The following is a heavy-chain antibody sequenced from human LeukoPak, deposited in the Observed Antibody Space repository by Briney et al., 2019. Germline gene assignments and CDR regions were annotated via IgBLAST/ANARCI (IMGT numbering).Heavy chain of an antibody. CDR1: GGSISSYY. CDR2: IYYSGST. V-gene: IGHV4-59*01. Sequence: PSETLSLTCTVSGGSISSYYWSWIRQPPGKGLEWIGYIYYSGSTNYNPSLKSRVTISVDTSKNQFSLKLSSVTAADTAVYYCATDSRDGYTYGDWGQGTLVTVSS. CDR3: ATDSRDGYTYGD. D-gene: IGHD5-24*01. J-gene: IGHJ4*02.